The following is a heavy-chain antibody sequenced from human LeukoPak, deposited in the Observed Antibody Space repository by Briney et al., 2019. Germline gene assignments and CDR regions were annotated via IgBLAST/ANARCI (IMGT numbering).Heavy chain of an antibody. CDR1: GGSFSGCY. D-gene: IGHD3-10*01. CDR2: INHSGST. V-gene: IGHV4-34*01. Sequence: SETLSLTCAVYGGSFSGCYWSWIRQPPGKGLEWIGEINHSGSTNYNPSLKSRVTISVDTSKNQFSLKLSSVTAADTAVYYCARRRKYYYGSGSYYNEYYYYYYMDVWGKGTTVTVSS. J-gene: IGHJ6*03. CDR3: ARRRKYYYGSGSYYNEYYYYYYMDV.